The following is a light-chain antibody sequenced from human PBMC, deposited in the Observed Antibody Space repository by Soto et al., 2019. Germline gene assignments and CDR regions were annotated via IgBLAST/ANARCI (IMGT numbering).Light chain of an antibody. CDR1: SSDVDDYNY. Sequence: QSVLTQPRSVSGSPGQSVTISCTGTSSDVDDYNYVSWFQQHPGKAPKLMIYDVSERPSGVPDRFSGSKSGNTAYLTISGLPADHEGHSHCCSSGGTFYVFGTGTKVTVL. CDR3: CSSGGTFYV. V-gene: IGLV2-11*01. CDR2: DVS. J-gene: IGLJ1*01.